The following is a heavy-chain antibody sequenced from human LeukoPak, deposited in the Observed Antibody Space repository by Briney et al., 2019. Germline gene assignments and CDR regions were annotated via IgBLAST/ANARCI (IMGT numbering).Heavy chain of an antibody. CDR2: ISYGGSNK. CDR3: ARDLYY. CDR1: GLTFSSYA. V-gene: IGHV3-30*04. J-gene: IGHJ4*02. Sequence: PGRSLRLSCAASGLTFSSYAMHWVRQAPGKGLEWVAVISYGGSNKYYADSVKGRFTISRDNSKNTLYLQMNSLRAEDTAVYYCARDLYYWGQGTLVTVSS.